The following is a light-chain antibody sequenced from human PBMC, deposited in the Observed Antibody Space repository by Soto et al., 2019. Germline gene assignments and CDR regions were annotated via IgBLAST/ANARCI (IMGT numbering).Light chain of an antibody. CDR2: KTS. V-gene: IGKV1-5*03. J-gene: IGKJ1*01. CDR3: QQYNNWPPWT. Sequence: DIQMTQSPSTLSASVGDRVTITCRASQRISGWLAWYQQRPGKAPKLLIYKTSSLESGVPSRFSGSESGTEFTLTISSLQSEDFAVYYCQQYNNWPPWTFGQGTKVEVK. CDR1: QRISGW.